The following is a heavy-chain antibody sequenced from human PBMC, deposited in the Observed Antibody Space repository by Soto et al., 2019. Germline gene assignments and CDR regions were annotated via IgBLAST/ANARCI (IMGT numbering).Heavy chain of an antibody. CDR3: ARDGQQLVPYGLDA. D-gene: IGHD6-13*01. V-gene: IGHV3-33*01. Sequence: PGGSLRLSCAASGFTFSSHGIHWVRQAPGKGLEWVASIWSDGSNKEYADSVKGRFTISRDNSKNTAYLQMNSLTAEDTAVYSCARDGQQLVPYGLDAWGQGTTVTVSS. J-gene: IGHJ6*02. CDR2: IWSDGSNK. CDR1: GFTFSSHG.